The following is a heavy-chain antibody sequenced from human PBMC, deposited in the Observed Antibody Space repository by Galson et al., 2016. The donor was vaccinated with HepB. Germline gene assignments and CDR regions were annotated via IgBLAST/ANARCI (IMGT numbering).Heavy chain of an antibody. CDR3: ARLDHQAVRNYYYGMDV. D-gene: IGHD1-14*01. J-gene: IGHJ6*02. CDR1: GYSFTNYW. CDR2: IDPSDSYT. V-gene: IGHV5-10-1*01. Sequence: QSGAEVKKPGESLRISCKGSGYSFTNYWISWVRQMPGKGLEWMGRIDPSDSYTNYSPSFQGHVTISVDKSINTAYLQWSSLTAWDTAMYYCARLDHQAVRNYYYGMDVWGQGTTVTVSS.